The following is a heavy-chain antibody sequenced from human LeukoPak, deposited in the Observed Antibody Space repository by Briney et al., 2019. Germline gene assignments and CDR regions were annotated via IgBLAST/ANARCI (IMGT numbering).Heavy chain of an antibody. CDR3: ARKSIYLGGGSCFPHP. CDR1: GFTFSSYG. CDR2: IWYDGSNK. V-gene: IGHV3-33*01. Sequence: GGSLRLSCAASGFTFSSYGMHWVRQAPGKGLEWVAVIWYDGSNKYYADSVKGRFTISRDNSKNTLYLQMNSLRAEDTAVYYCARKSIYLGGGSCFPHPRGRGALVPV. D-gene: IGHD2-15*01. J-gene: IGHJ5*02.